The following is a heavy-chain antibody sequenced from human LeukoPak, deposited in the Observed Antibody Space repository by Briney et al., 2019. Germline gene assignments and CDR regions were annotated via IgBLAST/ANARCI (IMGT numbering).Heavy chain of an antibody. D-gene: IGHD3-22*01. V-gene: IGHV1-2*02. J-gene: IGHJ4*02. CDR3: ASDDYYYDSSGYWY. CDR2: INPNSGGT. Sequence: GASVKVSCKASGYTFTGYYMHWVRQAPGQGLEWMGWINPNSGGTNYAQKFQGRVTMTRDTSISTAYMELSRLRSDDTAVYYCASDDYYYDSSGYWYWGQGTLVTVSS. CDR1: GYTFTGYY.